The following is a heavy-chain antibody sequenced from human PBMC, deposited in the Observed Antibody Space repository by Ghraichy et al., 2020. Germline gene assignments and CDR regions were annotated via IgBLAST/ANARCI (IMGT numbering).Heavy chain of an antibody. D-gene: IGHD3-22*01. CDR2: IVVGSGNT. V-gene: IGHV1-58*01. CDR3: AADRDYYDSSGYYYELFQH. Sequence: SVKVSCKASGFTFTSSAVQWVRQARGQRLEWIGWIVVGSGNTNYAQKFQERVTITRDMSTSTAYMELSSLRSEDTAVYYCAADRDYYDSSGYYYELFQHWGQGTLVTVSS. CDR1: GFTFTSSA. J-gene: IGHJ1*01.